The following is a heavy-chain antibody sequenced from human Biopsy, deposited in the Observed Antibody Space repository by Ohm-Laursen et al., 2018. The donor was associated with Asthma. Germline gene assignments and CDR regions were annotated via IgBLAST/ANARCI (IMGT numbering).Heavy chain of an antibody. J-gene: IGHJ6*02. V-gene: IGHV1-69*01. CDR2: IIPIFGTA. CDR1: GGTFSSYS. CDR3: ARPPYVDGSDNYYYRGNDYYLGMDV. Sequence: GSSVKVSCKASGGTFSSYSVSWVRQAPGQGLEWMGGIIPIFGTANYAQKFQGRVTITADESTSTAYMELSSLRSEDTTVYYCARPPYVDGSDNYYYRGNDYYLGMDVWGQGTTVTVSS. D-gene: IGHD3-10*01.